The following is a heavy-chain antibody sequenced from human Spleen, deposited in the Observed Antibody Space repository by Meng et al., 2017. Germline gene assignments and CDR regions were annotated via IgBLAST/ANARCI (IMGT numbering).Heavy chain of an antibody. J-gene: IGHJ4*02. D-gene: IGHD4-11*01. CDR1: GGSFSDYY. CDR3: ARGPTTMAHDFDY. V-gene: IGHV4-34*01. Sequence: VQLTQCGAGLLKPSETLSLTCVVAGGSFSDYYWSWIRQPPGKGLEWIGEINHSGSTNYNPSLESRATISVDTSQNNLSLKLSSVTAADSAVYYCARGPTTMAHDFDYWGQGTLVTVSS. CDR2: INHSGST.